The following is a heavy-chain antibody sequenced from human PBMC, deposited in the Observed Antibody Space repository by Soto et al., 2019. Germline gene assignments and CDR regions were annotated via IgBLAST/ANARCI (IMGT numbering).Heavy chain of an antibody. CDR3: VKDGVQQVYAINLDFDF. J-gene: IGHJ4*02. V-gene: IGHV3-30*18. Sequence: PGGSLRLSFGAPDSTFRTSGMHWVRKGRGKALEWLAFISYDGSDKDYGDSVKGRFTISRDNSKSTLHRQINSLRAEDTAVYYCVKDGVQQVYAINLDFDFWGQGALVTVSS. D-gene: IGHD2-8*01. CDR2: ISYDGSDK. CDR1: DSTFRTSG.